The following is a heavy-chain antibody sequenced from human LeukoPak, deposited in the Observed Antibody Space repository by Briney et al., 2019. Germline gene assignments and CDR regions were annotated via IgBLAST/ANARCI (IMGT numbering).Heavy chain of an antibody. J-gene: IGHJ4*02. V-gene: IGHV6-1*01. CDR3: ARTIYIAVAGTYDY. CDR2: TYFRSKWYN. D-gene: IGHD6-19*01. Sequence: SQTLSLTCAISEDSVSSNSAAWNWIRQSPSRGLEWLGRTYFRSKWYNDYAVSVKSRITINPDTSKNQFSLHLNSVTPEDTAVYYCARTIYIAVAGTYDYWGQGTLVTVSS. CDR1: EDSVSSNSAA.